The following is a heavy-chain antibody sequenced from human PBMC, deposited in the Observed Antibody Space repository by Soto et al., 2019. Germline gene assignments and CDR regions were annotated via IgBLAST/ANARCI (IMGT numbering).Heavy chain of an antibody. J-gene: IGHJ4*02. D-gene: IGHD3-10*01. Sequence: ASVKVSCKASGYTFTSYGISWVRQAPGQGLEWMGWISAYNGNTNYAQKLQGRVTMTTETSTSTAYMELRSLRSDDTAVYYCARVTRPYYYGSGRLGDYWGQGTLVTVSS. CDR2: ISAYNGNT. CDR1: GYTFTSYG. V-gene: IGHV1-18*01. CDR3: ARVTRPYYYGSGRLGDY.